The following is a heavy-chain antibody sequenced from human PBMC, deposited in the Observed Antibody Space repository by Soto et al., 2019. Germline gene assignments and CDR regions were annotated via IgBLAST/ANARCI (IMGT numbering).Heavy chain of an antibody. CDR2: INAGNGNT. Sequence: GASVKVSCKASGYSFTSYAMHWVRQAPGQRLEWMGWINAGNGNTKYSQKFQGRVTITRDTSASTAYMELSSLRSEDTAVYYCARDVRAHGYCSGGSCYSFDYWRQGTQVT. J-gene: IGHJ4*02. D-gene: IGHD2-15*01. CDR1: GYSFTSYA. CDR3: ARDVRAHGYCSGGSCYSFDY. V-gene: IGHV1-3*01.